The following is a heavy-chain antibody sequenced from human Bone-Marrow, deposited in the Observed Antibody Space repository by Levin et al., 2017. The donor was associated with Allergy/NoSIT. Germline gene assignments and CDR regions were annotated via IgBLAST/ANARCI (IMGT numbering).Heavy chain of an antibody. CDR2: IYYSGNT. Sequence: SETLSLTCTVSGGSISSGGYYWSWIRQHPGKGLEWIGYIYYSGNTYYNPSLKSRVSISVVTSKNQFSLKLSSVTAADTSVYYCARYNGYDFDYWGQGTLVTVSS. CDR3: ARYNGYDFDY. V-gene: IGHV4-31*03. J-gene: IGHJ4*02. D-gene: IGHD5-12*01. CDR1: GGSISSGGYY.